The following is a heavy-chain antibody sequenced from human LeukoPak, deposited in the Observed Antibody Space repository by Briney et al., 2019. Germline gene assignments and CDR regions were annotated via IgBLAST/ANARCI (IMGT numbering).Heavy chain of an antibody. J-gene: IGHJ4*02. CDR2: IIPIFGTA. D-gene: IGHD3-22*01. CDR3: ARDRSPKIFRADYDSSGYHFDY. Sequence: SVKVSCKASGYTFTSYYMHWVRQAPGQGLEWMGGIIPIFGTANYAQKFQGRVTITADESTSTAYMELSSLRSEDTAVYYCARDRSPKIFRADYDSSGYHFDYWGQGTLVTVSS. V-gene: IGHV1-69*13. CDR1: GYTFTSYY.